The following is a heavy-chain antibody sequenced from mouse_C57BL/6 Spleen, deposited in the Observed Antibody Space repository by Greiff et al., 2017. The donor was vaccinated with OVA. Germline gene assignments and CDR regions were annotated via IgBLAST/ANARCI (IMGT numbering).Heavy chain of an antibody. CDR3: ARGGDYDGWFAY. CDR1: GYAFSSYW. D-gene: IGHD2-4*01. Sequence: VKLVESGAELVKPGASVKISCKASGYAFSSYWMNWVKQRPGKGLEWIGQIYPGDGDTNYNGKFKGKATLTADKSSSTAYMQLSSLTSEDSAVYFCARGGDYDGWFAYWGQGTLVTVSA. CDR2: IYPGDGDT. V-gene: IGHV1-80*01. J-gene: IGHJ3*01.